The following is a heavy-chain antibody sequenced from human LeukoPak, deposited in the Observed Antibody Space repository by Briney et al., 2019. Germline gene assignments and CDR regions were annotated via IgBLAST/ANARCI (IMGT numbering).Heavy chain of an antibody. D-gene: IGHD5-12*01. V-gene: IGHV1-2*02. CDR1: GYTFTGYY. Sequence: ASVKVSCKASGYTFTGYYMHWVRQAPGQGLEWMGWINPNSGGTNYAQKFQGRVTMTRDTSINTAYMELSRLRSDDTAVYFCALVRGYSGYDYPGFDYWGQGSRVTVSS. CDR2: INPNSGGT. J-gene: IGHJ4*02. CDR3: ALVRGYSGYDYPGFDY.